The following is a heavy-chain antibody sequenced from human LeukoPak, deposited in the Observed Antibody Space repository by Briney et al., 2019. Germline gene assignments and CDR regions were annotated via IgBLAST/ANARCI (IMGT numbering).Heavy chain of an antibody. D-gene: IGHD6-19*01. Sequence: GASVNVSFKASGYTFTSYGNSWVRQAPGQGLEWMGWINAYNGNTNYSHKLQGKVTMTTDTSTSTAYMELGSLRSDDTAVYYWARDGGGIAVAGTDYWGQGTLVTVSS. CDR3: ARDGGGIAVAGTDY. CDR2: INAYNGNT. CDR1: GYTFTSYG. J-gene: IGHJ4*02. V-gene: IGHV1-18*01.